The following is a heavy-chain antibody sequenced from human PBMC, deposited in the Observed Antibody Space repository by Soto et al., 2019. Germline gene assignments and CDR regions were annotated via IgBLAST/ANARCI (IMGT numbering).Heavy chain of an antibody. V-gene: IGHV4-39*01. CDR1: GGSISSSSYY. CDR3: ARAGELVYGMDF. D-gene: IGHD1-26*01. Sequence: PSETLSLTCTVSGGSISSSSYYWGWIRQPPGKGLEWIGSIYYSGSTYYNPSLKSRVTITVYTSKNQFSLKLTSVTAADTAVYYCARAGELVYGMDFWGQGTKVTVSS. J-gene: IGHJ6*02. CDR2: IYYSGST.